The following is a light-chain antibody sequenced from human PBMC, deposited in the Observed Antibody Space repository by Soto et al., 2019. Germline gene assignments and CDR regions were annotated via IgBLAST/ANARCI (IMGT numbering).Light chain of an antibody. J-gene: IGLJ3*02. CDR3: ETWDSPSLV. CDR1: SGHADYI. Sequence: QAVVTQSSSASASVGSSVTFTCTLSSGHADYIIAWHQQQPGKAPRFLMRLERGGNYNRGSGVSDRFSGSSPGANRYLTISNLLYEDEGVNYCETWDSPSLVFGGGTNVTVL. CDR2: LERGGNY. V-gene: IGLV4-60*02.